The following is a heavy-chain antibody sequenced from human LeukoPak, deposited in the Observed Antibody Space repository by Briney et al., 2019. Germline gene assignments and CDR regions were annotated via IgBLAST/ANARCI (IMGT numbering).Heavy chain of an antibody. V-gene: IGHV4-30-4*01. D-gene: IGHD2-8*02. CDR1: GGSISSGDYY. J-gene: IGHJ1*01. CDR3: ARTSRTGEPEYFQH. Sequence: SQTLSLTCTVSGGSISSGDYYWSWIRQPPGKCLEWIGYIYYSGSTYYNPSLKSRVTISVDTSENQFSLRLSSVTAADTAVYYCARTSRTGEPEYFQHWGQGTLVTVSS. CDR2: IYYSGST.